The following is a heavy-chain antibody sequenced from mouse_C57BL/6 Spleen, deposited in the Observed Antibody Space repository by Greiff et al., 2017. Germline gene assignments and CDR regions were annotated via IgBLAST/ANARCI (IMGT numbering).Heavy chain of an antibody. J-gene: IGHJ1*03. CDR2: INPSNGGT. V-gene: IGHV1-53*01. Sequence: VQLQQPGTELVKPGASVKLSCTASGYTFTSYWMHWVKQRPGQGLEWIGNINPSNGGTNYNEKFKSKATLTVDKSSSTAYMQLSSLTSEDSAVYYCATTVVAHWYFDVWGTGTTVTVSS. CDR1: GYTFTSYW. CDR3: ATTVVAHWYFDV. D-gene: IGHD1-1*01.